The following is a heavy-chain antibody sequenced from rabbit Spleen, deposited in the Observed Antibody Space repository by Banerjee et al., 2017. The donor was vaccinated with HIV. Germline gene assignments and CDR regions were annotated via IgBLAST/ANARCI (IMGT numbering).Heavy chain of an antibody. V-gene: IGHV1S45*01. D-gene: IGHD8-1*01. CDR3: ARDTGTSFSSYGMDL. CDR2: IYTGISTNT. Sequence: EQLEESGGGLVKPEGSLTLTCKASGFSFSDRDVMCWVRQAPGKGLEWIACIYTGISTNTYYANWAKGRFTISKTSSTTVTLQMTSLTAADTATYFCARDTGTSFSSYGMDLWGQGTLVTVS. CDR1: GFSFSDRDV. J-gene: IGHJ6*01.